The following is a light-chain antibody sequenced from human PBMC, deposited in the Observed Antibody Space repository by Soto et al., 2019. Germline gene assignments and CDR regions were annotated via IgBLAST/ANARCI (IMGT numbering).Light chain of an antibody. Sequence: SALTQPASVSGSPGQSITISCTGTSSDVGGYNYVSWYQQHPGKAPKLMIYDVSNRPSGVSNRFSGSKSGNTASLTISGLQAEDEADYYCSSYTSSSTLVFGTGPKVTVL. J-gene: IGLJ1*01. V-gene: IGLV2-14*01. CDR1: SSDVGGYNY. CDR2: DVS. CDR3: SSYTSSSTLV.